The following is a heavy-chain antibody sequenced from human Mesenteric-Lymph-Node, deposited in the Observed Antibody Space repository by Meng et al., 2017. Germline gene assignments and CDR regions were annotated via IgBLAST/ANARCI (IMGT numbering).Heavy chain of an antibody. CDR3: AYLYSGSPTYDY. CDR1: GGTFSSYA. CDR2: IIPIFGTA. Sequence: SVNVSCKASGGTFSSYAISWVRQAPGQGLEWMGGIIPIFGTANYAQKFQGRVTITADESTSTAYMELSSLRSEDTAVYYCAYLYSGSPTYDYWGQGTLVTVSS. J-gene: IGHJ4*02. D-gene: IGHD1-26*01. V-gene: IGHV1-69*13.